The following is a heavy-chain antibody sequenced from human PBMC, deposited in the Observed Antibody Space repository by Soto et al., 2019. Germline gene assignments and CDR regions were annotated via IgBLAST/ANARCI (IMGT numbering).Heavy chain of an antibody. CDR1: GFTVSSNY. J-gene: IGHJ4*02. CDR2: LYTGGGT. CDR3: AKENGYSSSWFEFDY. D-gene: IGHD6-13*01. V-gene: IGHV3-53*01. Sequence: PGGSLRLSCAVSGFTVSSNYMSWVRQTQEKGLEWVSTLYTGGGTYYPDSVKGRFTISRDNSKNTLYLQMNSLRAEDTAVYYCAKENGYSSSWFEFDYWGQGTLVTVSS.